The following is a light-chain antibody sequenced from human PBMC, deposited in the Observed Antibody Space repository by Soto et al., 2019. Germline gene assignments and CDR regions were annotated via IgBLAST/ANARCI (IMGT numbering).Light chain of an antibody. J-gene: IGKJ1*01. CDR3: QQSYGNPRT. Sequence: DIQMTQSPSALSVSVGDRVTITCRASQSISSYLXWXXQKPGKAPKLLIYAASSLQSGVQSTFSGSGSGTDFTLTISSLQSEDFATYDFQQSYGNPRTFCQGTKVDIK. CDR2: AAS. V-gene: IGKV1-39*01. CDR1: QSISSY.